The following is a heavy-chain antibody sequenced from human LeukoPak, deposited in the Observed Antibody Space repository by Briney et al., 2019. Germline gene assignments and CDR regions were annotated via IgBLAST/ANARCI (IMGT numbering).Heavy chain of an antibody. Sequence: SETLSLTCTVSGGSISSGGYYWSWIRLHPGKGLEWIGYIYYSGSTYYNPSLKSRVTISVDTSKNQFSLKLSSVTAADTAVYYCARDGRGSSRPFDYWGQGTLVTVSS. CDR1: GGSISSGGYY. D-gene: IGHD1-26*01. CDR2: IYYSGST. V-gene: IGHV4-31*03. CDR3: ARDGRGSSRPFDY. J-gene: IGHJ4*02.